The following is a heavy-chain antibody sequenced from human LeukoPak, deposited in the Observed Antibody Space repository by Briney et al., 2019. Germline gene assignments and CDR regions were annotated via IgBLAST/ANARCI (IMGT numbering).Heavy chain of an antibody. CDR3: ARADQKGYSSSWYYYGMDV. J-gene: IGHJ6*04. CDR1: GYTFTGYY. V-gene: IGHV1-2*04. D-gene: IGHD6-13*01. CDR2: INPNSGGT. Sequence: EASLKVSCKASGYTFTGYYMHWVRQAPGQGLEWMGWINPNSGGTNYAQKFQGWVTMTRDTSISTAYMELSRLRSDDTAVYYCARADQKGYSSSWYYYGMDVWGKGTTVTVSS.